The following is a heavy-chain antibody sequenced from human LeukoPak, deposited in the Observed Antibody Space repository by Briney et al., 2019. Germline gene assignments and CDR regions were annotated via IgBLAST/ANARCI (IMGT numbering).Heavy chain of an antibody. CDR3: ARRGRDLVATIGGFDI. V-gene: IGHV4-39*01. D-gene: IGHD5-12*01. Sequence: SETLSLTCPVSGGSISSSNFFWGWIRQPPGKGLEWIGSIYHSGSAYSNPSLKSRVAISVDTSKNQFSLKLSSVTAADTAVYYCARRGRDLVATIGGFDIWGQGTLVTVSS. J-gene: IGHJ3*02. CDR2: IYHSGSA. CDR1: GGSISSSNFF.